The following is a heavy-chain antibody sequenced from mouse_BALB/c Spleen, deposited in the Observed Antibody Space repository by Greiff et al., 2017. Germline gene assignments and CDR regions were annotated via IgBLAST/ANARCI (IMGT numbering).Heavy chain of an antibody. CDR1: GFTFSSFG. J-gene: IGHJ4*01. CDR3: ARQGYYYAMDY. V-gene: IGHV5-17*02. Sequence: EVKVVESGGGLVQPGGSRKLSCAASGFTFSSFGMHWVRQAPEKGLEWVAYISSGSSTIYYADTVKGRFTISRDNPKNTLFLQMTSRRSEDTAMYYCARQGYYYAMDYWGQGTSVTVSS. CDR2: ISSGSSTI.